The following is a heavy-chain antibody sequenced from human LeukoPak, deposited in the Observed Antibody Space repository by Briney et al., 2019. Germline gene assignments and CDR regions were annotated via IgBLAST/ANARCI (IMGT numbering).Heavy chain of an antibody. V-gene: IGHV4-59*01. D-gene: IGHD6-13*01. CDR3: ARGAVIAAADEYYYGMDV. CDR2: IYYSGST. CDR1: GGSISSYY. Sequence: SETLSLTCTVSGGSISSYYWSWIRQPPGKGLEWIGYIYYSGSTNYNPSLKSRVTISVDTSKNQFSLKLSSVTAADTAVYYCARGAVIAAADEYYYGMDVWGQGTTVTVSS. J-gene: IGHJ6*02.